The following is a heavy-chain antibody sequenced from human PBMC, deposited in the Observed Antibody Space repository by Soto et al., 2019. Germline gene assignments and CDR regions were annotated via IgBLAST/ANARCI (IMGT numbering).Heavy chain of an antibody. D-gene: IGHD4-4*01. CDR1: GFTFSSYW. J-gene: IGHJ4*02. CDR2: IYSDGGTT. V-gene: IGHV3-74*01. Sequence: EVQLVESGGGLVQPGGSLRLSCAASGFTFSSYWMHWVRQAPGKGLVWVSRIYSDGGTTTYADSVKGRFTMSRDNAKNTLYLQMNSLRAEDTAVYYCARTCGSNSHFDYWGQGTLVTVSS. CDR3: ARTCGSNSHFDY.